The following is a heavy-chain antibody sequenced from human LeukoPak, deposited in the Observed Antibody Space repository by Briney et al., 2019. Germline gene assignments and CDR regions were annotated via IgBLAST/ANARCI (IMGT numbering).Heavy chain of an antibody. CDR1: GGSFSGYY. V-gene: IGHV4-34*01. Sequence: SETLSLTCAVYGGSFSGYYWSWIRQPPGKGLEWIGEINHSGSTNYNPSLKSRVTMSVDTSKNQFSLKLSSVTAADTAVYYCAREYSSSWYLGDYYYYYMDVWGKGTTVTISS. J-gene: IGHJ6*03. CDR3: AREYSSSWYLGDYYYYYMDV. CDR2: INHSGST. D-gene: IGHD6-13*01.